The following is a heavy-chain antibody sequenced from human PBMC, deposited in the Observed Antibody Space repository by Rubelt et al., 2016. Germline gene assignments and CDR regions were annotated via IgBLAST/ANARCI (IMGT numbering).Heavy chain of an antibody. CDR3: ARDRDFEGAMVALGY. V-gene: IGHV3-48*03. D-gene: IGHD5-18*01. CDR2: IGGSGGST. Sequence: QATGEGLEWDSFIGGSGGSTNYADSVKGRFTISRDNAKNSLYLQMNSLRAEDTAVYYCARDRDFEGAMVALGYWGQGTLVTVSS. J-gene: IGHJ4*02.